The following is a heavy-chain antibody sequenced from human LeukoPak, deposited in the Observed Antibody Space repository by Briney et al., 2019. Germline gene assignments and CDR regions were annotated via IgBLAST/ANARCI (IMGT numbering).Heavy chain of an antibody. CDR1: GYSFTSFW. CDR2: IYPGDSDT. D-gene: IGHD1-26*01. V-gene: IGHV5-51*01. CDR3: ARHNPYSGSPLDY. J-gene: IGHJ4*02. Sequence: GEFLKISCKGSGYSFTSFWIGLVRQMPGKGLEWMAMIYPGDSDTRYSPSFQGQVTISADKSISTAYLQWSSLKASDSGMYYCARHNPYSGSPLDYWGQGTLVTVSS.